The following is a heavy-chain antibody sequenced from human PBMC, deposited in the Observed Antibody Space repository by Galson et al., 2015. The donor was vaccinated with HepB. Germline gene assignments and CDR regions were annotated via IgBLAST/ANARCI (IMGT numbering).Heavy chain of an antibody. CDR1: GFGFDTHA. CDR2: IWSNGSNR. CDR3: ARGATLNYAMDV. Sequence: SLRLSCAASGFGFDTHAMHWVRQAPGKGLEWVSLIWSNGSNRYYSNSVMGRFTISGDNSKNTLYLEMNSLRDDDTAVYYCARGATLNYAMDVWGQGTTVTVSS. J-gene: IGHJ6*02. V-gene: IGHV3-33*08.